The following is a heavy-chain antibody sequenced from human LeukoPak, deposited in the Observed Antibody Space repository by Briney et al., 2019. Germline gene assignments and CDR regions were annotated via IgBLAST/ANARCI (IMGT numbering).Heavy chain of an antibody. CDR2: IYYSGST. CDR1: GGSFSSYY. D-gene: IGHD6-19*01. J-gene: IGHJ4*02. V-gene: IGHV4-39*01. Sequence: PSETLSLTCAVYGGSFSSYYWGWIRQPPGKGLEWIGSIYYSGSTYYNPSLKSRVTISVDTSKNQFSLKLSSVTAADTAVYYCARRISGWYTIIWGQGTLVTVSS. CDR3: ARRISGWYTII.